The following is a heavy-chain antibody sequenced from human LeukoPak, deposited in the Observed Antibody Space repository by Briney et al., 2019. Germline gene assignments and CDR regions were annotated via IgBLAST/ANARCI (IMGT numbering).Heavy chain of an antibody. CDR3: ARDPPPPGYYDSSGYTDY. CDR2: ISAYNGNT. Sequence: ASVKVSCKASGYTFTSYGITWVRQAPGQGLEWMGWISAYNGNTRSAQNLQGRVTMTTDTSTSTAYMELRSLRSDDTAVHYCARDPPPPGYYDSSGYTDYWGQGTLVTVSS. CDR1: GYTFTSYG. V-gene: IGHV1-18*01. J-gene: IGHJ4*02. D-gene: IGHD3-22*01.